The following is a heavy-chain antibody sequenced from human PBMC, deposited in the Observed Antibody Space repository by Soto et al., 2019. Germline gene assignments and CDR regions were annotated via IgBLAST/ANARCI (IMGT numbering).Heavy chain of an antibody. CDR1: GFSFYEYA. CDR3: AGQSYESRGYYYAY. V-gene: IGHV3-74*01. Sequence: PGGSLRLSCAASGFSFYEYAMHWVRQVPGKGLEWVSRINCNSSKTTYGDSVKGRFTISRDNDKNTVYLQMNSLTAADTAVYYCAGQSYESRGYYYAYWGQGTPVTVSS. CDR2: INCNSSKT. J-gene: IGHJ4*02. D-gene: IGHD3-22*01.